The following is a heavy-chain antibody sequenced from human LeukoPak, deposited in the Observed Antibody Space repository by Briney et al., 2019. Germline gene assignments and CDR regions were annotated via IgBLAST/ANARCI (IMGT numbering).Heavy chain of an antibody. CDR2: IYYSGST. CDR1: GGSMSSYY. Sequence: SSETLSLTCTVSGGSMSSYYWIWIRQPPGRGLEWIGYIYYSGSTYSNPSLKSRVTISVDTSKNQFSLKLSSVTAADTAVHYCARSYGSGNYFDYWGQGTLVTVSS. D-gene: IGHD3-10*01. V-gene: IGHV4-59*01. CDR3: ARSYGSGNYFDY. J-gene: IGHJ4*02.